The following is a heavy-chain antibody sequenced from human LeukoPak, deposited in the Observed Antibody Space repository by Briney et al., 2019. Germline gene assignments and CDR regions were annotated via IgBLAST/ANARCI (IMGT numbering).Heavy chain of an antibody. CDR2: MNPNSGNT. Sequence: ASVKVSCXASGYTFTSYDINWVRQATGQGLEWMGWMNPNSGNTGYAQKFQGRVTMTRNTSISTAYMELSSLRSEDTAVYYCARDSSVTTRLDYWGQGTLVTVSS. CDR3: ARDSSVTTRLDY. J-gene: IGHJ4*02. V-gene: IGHV1-8*01. CDR1: GYTFTSYD. D-gene: IGHD4-17*01.